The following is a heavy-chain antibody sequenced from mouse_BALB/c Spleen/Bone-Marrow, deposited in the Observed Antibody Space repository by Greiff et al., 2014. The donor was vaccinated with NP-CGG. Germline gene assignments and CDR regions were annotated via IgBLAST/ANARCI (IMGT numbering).Heavy chain of an antibody. CDR3: ARSEYFGSSYDY. D-gene: IGHD1-1*01. J-gene: IGHJ2*01. CDR2: INPYNDGT. Sequence: EVKLLESVPELVKPGASVKMSCKASGYTFTSYVMHWVKQKPGQGLEWIGYINPYNDGTKYNETFKGKATLTSDKSSSTAYMDLSSLTSEDSAVYFCARSEYFGSSYDYWGQGTTLTVSS. V-gene: IGHV1-14*01. CDR1: GYTFTSYV.